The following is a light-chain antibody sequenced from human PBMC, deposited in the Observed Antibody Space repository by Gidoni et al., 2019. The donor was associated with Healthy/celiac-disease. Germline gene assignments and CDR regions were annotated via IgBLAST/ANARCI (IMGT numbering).Light chain of an antibody. CDR1: QSVNSY. V-gene: IGKV3-11*01. Sequence: IVLTQSPVTLSLSPGERATLSCRASQSVNSYLAWYQQKPGQAPRLLIYDASNRATGIPARFSGSGSETDFALTIRSLESEDFAVYYCQQRSNWPLTFGGGTKVEIK. CDR3: QQRSNWPLT. CDR2: DAS. J-gene: IGKJ4*01.